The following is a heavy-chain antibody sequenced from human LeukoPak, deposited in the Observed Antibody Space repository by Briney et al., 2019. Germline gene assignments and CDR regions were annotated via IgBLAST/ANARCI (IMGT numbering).Heavy chain of an antibody. CDR2: ISAYNGNT. V-gene: IGHV1-18*01. J-gene: IGHJ6*02. CDR3: ALSGSYYNYYGMDV. D-gene: IGHD1-26*01. CDR1: GYTFTGYG. Sequence: ASVKVSCKASGYTFTGYGISWVRQAPGQGLEWMGWISAYNGNTNYAQKLQGRVTMTTDTSTSTAYMELRSLRSDDTAVYYCALSGSYYNYYGMDVWGQGTTVTVSS.